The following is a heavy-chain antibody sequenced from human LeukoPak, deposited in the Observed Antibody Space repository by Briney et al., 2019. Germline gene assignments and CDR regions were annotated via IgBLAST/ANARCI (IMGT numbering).Heavy chain of an antibody. CDR1: RGSINSFY. CDR3: ARQGDVGSYPFDL. J-gene: IGHJ4*02. D-gene: IGHD1-26*01. V-gene: IGHV4-39*07. Sequence: SETLSLTCTVSRGSINSFYWGWIRQPPGKGLEWIGSLSYTGTTYFNPSLESRLTLSVDTSRIHFSLKLNSVTVADTAVYYCARQGDVGSYPFDLWGQGTLVIVSS. CDR2: LSYTGTT.